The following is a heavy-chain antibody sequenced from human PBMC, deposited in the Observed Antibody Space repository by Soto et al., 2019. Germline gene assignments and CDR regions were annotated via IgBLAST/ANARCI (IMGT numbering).Heavy chain of an antibody. CDR1: GFTFGSFA. Sequence: QVQLVESGGGVVQPGRSLRLSCAASGFTFGSFAMHWVRQAPGKGLEWVALVSDDGVTKYYADSVTGRFTISRDNSKNTLYLEIQRLRTEDTAVYYGYSSGWWGQGTLVTVSS. CDR3: YSSGW. J-gene: IGHJ4*02. D-gene: IGHD6-19*01. V-gene: IGHV3-30*04. CDR2: VSDDGVTK.